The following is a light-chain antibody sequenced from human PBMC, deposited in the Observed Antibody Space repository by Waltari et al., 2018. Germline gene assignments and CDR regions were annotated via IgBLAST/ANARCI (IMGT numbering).Light chain of an antibody. J-gene: IGKJ4*01. CDR3: QQRHNWPLT. CDR1: QSVSSSY. V-gene: IGKV3D-20*02. CDR2: GAS. Sequence: EIVLTQSPGTLSLSPGERATLSCRASQSVSSSYLAWYQQKPGQAPRLLIHGASSRATGIPDRFSGSGSGTDFTLTISRLEPEDFAVYYCQQRHNWPLTFGGGTKVEIK.